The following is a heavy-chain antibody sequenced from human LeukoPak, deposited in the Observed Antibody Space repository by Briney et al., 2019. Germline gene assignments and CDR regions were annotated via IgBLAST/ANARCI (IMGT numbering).Heavy chain of an antibody. Sequence: LSLTCTVSGGSISSSSYYWGWIRQAPGKGLEWVAVISYDGSNKYYADSVKGRFTISRDNSKNTLYLQMNSLRAEDTAVYYCAKDGIAAPPYYGMDVWGQGTTVTVFS. CDR1: GGSISSSS. J-gene: IGHJ6*02. D-gene: IGHD6-6*01. V-gene: IGHV3-30*18. CDR3: AKDGIAAPPYYGMDV. CDR2: ISYDGSNK.